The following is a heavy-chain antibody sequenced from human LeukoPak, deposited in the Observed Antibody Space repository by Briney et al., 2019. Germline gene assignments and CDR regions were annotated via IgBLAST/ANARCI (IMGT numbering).Heavy chain of an antibody. J-gene: IGHJ4*02. CDR2: ISYDGSNK. CDR1: GFTFSSYA. V-gene: IGHV3-30-3*01. Sequence: GRSLRLSCAASGFTFSSYAMHWVRQAPGKGLEWVAVISYDGSNKYYADSVKGRFTISRDNSKNTLYLQMNSLRAEDTAVYYCHTFYDYVWGSYRYHYDYWGQGTLVTVSP. CDR3: HTFYDYVWGSYRYHYDY. D-gene: IGHD3-16*02.